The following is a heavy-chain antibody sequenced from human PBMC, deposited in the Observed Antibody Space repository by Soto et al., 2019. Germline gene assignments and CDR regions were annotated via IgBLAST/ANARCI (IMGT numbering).Heavy chain of an antibody. CDR1: GYSFAGYW. Sequence: GESLKISCKGSGYSFAGYWITWVRQKPGKGLEWMGRIDPSDSQTYYSPSFRGHVTISVTKSITTVFLQWSSLRASDTAMYYCARQIYDSDTGPNFQYYFNSWGQGTPVTVSS. CDR2: IDPSDSQT. V-gene: IGHV5-10-1*01. CDR3: ARQIYDSDTGPNFQYYFNS. J-gene: IGHJ4*02. D-gene: IGHD3-22*01.